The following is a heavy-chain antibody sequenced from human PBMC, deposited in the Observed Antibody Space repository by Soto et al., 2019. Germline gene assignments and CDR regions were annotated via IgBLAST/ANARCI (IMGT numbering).Heavy chain of an antibody. D-gene: IGHD3-22*01. V-gene: IGHV1-69*01. J-gene: IGHJ6*02. CDR2: IIPIFGTA. CDR3: ARSYDSSGYYYVGYYYGMDV. CDR1: GGTFSSYA. Sequence: QVQLVQSGAEVKKPGSSVKVSCKASGGTFSSYAISWVRQAPGQGLEWMGGIIPIFGTANYAQKFQGRVTITADESTSTAYMELSRLRSEDTAVYYCARSYDSSGYYYVGYYYGMDVWGQGTTVTVSS.